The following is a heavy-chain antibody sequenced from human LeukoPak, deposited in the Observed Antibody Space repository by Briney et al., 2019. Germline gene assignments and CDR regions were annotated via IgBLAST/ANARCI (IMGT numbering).Heavy chain of an antibody. CDR2: MYYSGST. V-gene: IGHV4-30-4*01. CDR3: ARATDAIFDWFDS. J-gene: IGHJ5*01. CDR1: GGSVSGGNYF. Sequence: SETLSLTCTVSGGSVSGGNYFWTWIRQPPGKGLEWIGYMYYSGSTYYNPSLKSRVIISVDPSKNQFTLKLTSVSAADTAMYYCARATDAIFDWFDSWDQGTLVTVSS. D-gene: IGHD2-21*02.